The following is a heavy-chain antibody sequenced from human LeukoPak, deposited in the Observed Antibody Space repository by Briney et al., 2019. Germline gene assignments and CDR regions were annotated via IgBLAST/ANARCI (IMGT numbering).Heavy chain of an antibody. Sequence: GGSLRLSCAASGFTFSSYWMNWVRQAPGKGLEWVANIKQDGSEKYYVDSVKGRFTISRDNSKNTLYLQMNSLRAEDTAVYYCAKDGGNYYDAGGSYLMRSYMDVWGKGTTVTVSS. J-gene: IGHJ6*03. CDR1: GFTFSSYW. D-gene: IGHD3-22*01. CDR3: AKDGGNYYDAGGSYLMRSYMDV. CDR2: IKQDGSEK. V-gene: IGHV3-7*01.